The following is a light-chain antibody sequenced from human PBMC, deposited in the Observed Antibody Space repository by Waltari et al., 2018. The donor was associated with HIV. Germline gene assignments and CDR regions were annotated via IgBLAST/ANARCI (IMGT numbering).Light chain of an antibody. CDR2: RAS. Sequence: DIQMTQSPSTLSASVGDRVTITCRATQSIGGWLAWYQQKPGHAPKLLIYRASSLEVGVPPRFSGSGSGTEFTLTITNLQPDDFATYYCQQSFSYSTFGQGTKVEMK. V-gene: IGKV1-5*03. J-gene: IGKJ1*01. CDR3: QQSFSYST. CDR1: QSIGGW.